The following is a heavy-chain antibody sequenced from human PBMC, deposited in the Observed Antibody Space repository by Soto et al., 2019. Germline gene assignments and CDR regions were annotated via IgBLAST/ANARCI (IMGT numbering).Heavy chain of an antibody. CDR2: ISSSGSFK. CDR1: GCIFATNN. D-gene: IGHD2-15*01. J-gene: IGHJ4*02. V-gene: IGHV3-21*01. Sequence: EVRLVASGGGLVKPGGSLRLSCAASGCIFATNNMNWVRQVPGKGLPWLSSISSSGSFKSYGDSVKGRFTISRDNAKNSLFLLMNNLRADDTGLYFCARDPPHGGTSSWDADSWGQGTLVTVSS. CDR3: ARDPPHGGTSSWDADS.